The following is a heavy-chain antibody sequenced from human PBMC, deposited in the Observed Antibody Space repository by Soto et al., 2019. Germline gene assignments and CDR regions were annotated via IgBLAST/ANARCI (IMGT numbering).Heavy chain of an antibody. CDR2: ISYDGSNK. V-gene: IGHV3-30-3*01. Sequence: VQLLQSGGGLVQPGGSLRLSCAASGFTFSSYAMHWVRQAPGKGLEWVAVISYDGSNKYYADSVKGRFTISRDNSKNTLYLQMNSLRAEDTAVYYCAREYGDYGYGMDVWGQGTTVTVSS. J-gene: IGHJ6*02. CDR3: AREYGDYGYGMDV. CDR1: GFTFSSYA. D-gene: IGHD4-17*01.